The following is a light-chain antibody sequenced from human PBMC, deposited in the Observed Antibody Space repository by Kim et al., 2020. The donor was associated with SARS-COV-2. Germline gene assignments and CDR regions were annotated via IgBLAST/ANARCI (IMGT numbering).Light chain of an antibody. J-gene: IGLJ2*01. CDR1: SNDVGGYNY. CDR2: DVS. V-gene: IGLV2-11*01. CDR3: CSYAGSYTV. Sequence: QSALTHPRSVSGSPGQSVTISCTGTSNDVGGYNYVSWYQQHPGKAPKLMSYDVSNRPSGVPDRFSGSKSGNTASLTISGLQPEDEADYYCCSYAGSYTVFGGGTQLTVL.